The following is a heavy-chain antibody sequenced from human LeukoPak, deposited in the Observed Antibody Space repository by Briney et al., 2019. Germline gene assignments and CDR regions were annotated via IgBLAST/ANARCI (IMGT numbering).Heavy chain of an antibody. Sequence: WASVKVSCKVSGSTLTELSMHWVRQAPGKGLEWMGGFDPEDGETFYAQDFQGRVIMTEDTSTDTAYMELSSLRSEDTAVYYCAAEHEKVDYRSTWFDPWGQGTLVTVSS. CDR3: AAEHEKVDYRSTWFDP. V-gene: IGHV1-24*01. J-gene: IGHJ5*02. CDR1: GSTLTELS. D-gene: IGHD4/OR15-4a*01. CDR2: FDPEDGET.